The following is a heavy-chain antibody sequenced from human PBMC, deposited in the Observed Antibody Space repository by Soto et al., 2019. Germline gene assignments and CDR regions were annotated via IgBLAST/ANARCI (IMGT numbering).Heavy chain of an antibody. Sequence: GGSLRLSCAASGITFSNYAMNWVRQAPGKGLEWVSVISGSGGDTHYADSVKGRFTISRDNAKNILYLQMNSLRAEDTAVYYCAKDPMYSSSWYGWFDPWGQGTLVTVSS. CDR3: AKDPMYSSSWYGWFDP. CDR2: ISGSGGDT. D-gene: IGHD6-13*01. J-gene: IGHJ5*02. CDR1: GITFSNYA. V-gene: IGHV3-23*01.